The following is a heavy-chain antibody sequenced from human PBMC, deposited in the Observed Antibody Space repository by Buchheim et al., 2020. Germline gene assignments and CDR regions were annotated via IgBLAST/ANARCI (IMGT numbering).Heavy chain of an antibody. V-gene: IGHV3-23*01. CDR1: GFTFSSYA. D-gene: IGHD4-17*01. Sequence: EVQLLESGGGLVQPGGSLRLSCAASGFTFSSYAMSWVRQAPGKGLEWVSAISGSGGSTYYADSVKGRFTISRDNAKNSLYLQMNSLRAEDTAVYYCARAHGDYDPYYYYGMDVWGQGTT. CDR2: ISGSGGST. CDR3: ARAHGDYDPYYYYGMDV. J-gene: IGHJ6*02.